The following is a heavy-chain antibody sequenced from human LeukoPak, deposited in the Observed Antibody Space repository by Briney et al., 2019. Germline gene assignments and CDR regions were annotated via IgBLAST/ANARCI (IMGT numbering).Heavy chain of an antibody. Sequence: SETLSLTCTVSGGSISSSSYYWGCIRQPPGKGLECIGSIYYSGSTYYNPSLKSRVTISVDTSKNQFSLKLSSVTAADTAVYYCARRKYNWNDYYYYYMDVWGKGTTVTVSS. CDR1: GGSISSSSYY. D-gene: IGHD1-20*01. CDR3: ARRKYNWNDYYYYYMDV. V-gene: IGHV4-39*01. CDR2: IYYSGST. J-gene: IGHJ6*03.